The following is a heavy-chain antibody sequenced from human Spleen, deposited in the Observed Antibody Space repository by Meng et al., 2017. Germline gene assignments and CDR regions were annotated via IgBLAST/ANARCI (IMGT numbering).Heavy chain of an antibody. CDR2: ISGSGGST. V-gene: IGHV3-23*01. D-gene: IGHD1-26*01. CDR1: GFTFSSYA. J-gene: IGHJ6*02. Sequence: GESLKISCAASGFTFSSYAMSWVRQAPGKGLEWVSAISGSGGSTYYADSVKGRFTISRDNSKNTLYLQMNSLRAEDTAVYYCAKVSLWADYYYGMDVWGQGNTVTGAS. CDR3: AKVSLWADYYYGMDV.